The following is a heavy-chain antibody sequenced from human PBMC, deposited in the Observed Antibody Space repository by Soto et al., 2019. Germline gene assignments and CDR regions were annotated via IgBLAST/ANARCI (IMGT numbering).Heavy chain of an antibody. CDR2: IDPSDSYT. V-gene: IGHV5-10-1*01. CDR1: GYSFTSYW. CDR3: ARLRSGWYYYYYGMDV. D-gene: IGHD6-19*01. J-gene: IGHJ6*02. Sequence: PVESLKISCNGSGYSFTSYWISWVRQMPGKGLEWMGRIDPSDSYTNYSPSFQGHVTISADKSISTAYLQWSSLKASDTAMYYCARLRSGWYYYYYGMDVWGQGTTVTVSS.